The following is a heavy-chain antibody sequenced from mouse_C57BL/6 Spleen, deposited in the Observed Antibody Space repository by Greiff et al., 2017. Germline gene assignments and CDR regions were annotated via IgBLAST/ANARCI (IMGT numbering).Heavy chain of an antibody. D-gene: IGHD1-1*01. CDR3: ARGDDGSSPYYYAKDD. V-gene: IGHV1-47*01. CDR2: FHPYNDDT. Sequence: VQLQQSGAELVKPGASVKLSCKASGYTFTTYPIEWMKQNHGKSLEWIGNFHPYNDDTMYNEKFKVKATLTVEKSSSTVYLERRRLTSDDSAVYYCARGDDGSSPYYYAKDDWGQGTSVTGSS. J-gene: IGHJ4*01. CDR1: GYTFTTYP.